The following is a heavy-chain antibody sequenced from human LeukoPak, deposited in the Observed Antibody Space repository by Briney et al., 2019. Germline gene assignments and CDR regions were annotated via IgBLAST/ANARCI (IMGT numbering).Heavy chain of an antibody. V-gene: IGHV3-48*03. CDR2: IRSGGSTI. D-gene: IGHD3-10*01. CDR3: ARDGLELWFGELLSDAFDI. CDR1: LFTPSSYE. Sequence: GGCLRLSCAASLFTPSSYEMNWVRQAPGRGRGWVSYIRSGGSTIYYADSVKGRFTIPRDNAKNSLYLQMNSLRAEDTAVYYCARDGLELWFGELLSDAFDIWGQGTMVTVSS. J-gene: IGHJ3*02.